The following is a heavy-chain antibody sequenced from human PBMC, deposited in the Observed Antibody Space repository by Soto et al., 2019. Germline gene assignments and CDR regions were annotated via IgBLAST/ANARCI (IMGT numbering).Heavy chain of an antibody. CDR1: GGTFSSYA. CDR2: IIPIFGTA. Sequence: SVKVSCKASGGTFSSYAISWVRQAPGQGLEWMGGIIPIFGTANYAQKFQGRVTITADESTSTAYKEMSSLRSEDTAVYYCARAEFFKYYDFWSGYYNYGMDVWGQGTTVTVSS. D-gene: IGHD3-3*01. J-gene: IGHJ6*02. V-gene: IGHV1-69*13. CDR3: ARAEFFKYYDFWSGYYNYGMDV.